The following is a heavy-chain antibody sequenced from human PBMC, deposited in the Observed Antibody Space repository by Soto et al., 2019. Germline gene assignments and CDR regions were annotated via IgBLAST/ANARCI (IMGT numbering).Heavy chain of an antibody. V-gene: IGHV1-69*06. D-gene: IGHD3-22*01. CDR3: ASLMYYYDSSGYG. CDR1: GGTLSSYT. CDR2: ITPIFGST. Sequence: SVKVSCKASGGTLSSYTISWVRQAPGQGLEWMGGITPIFGSTNYAHNFQGRVTFTADKSTGTAYMELRSLRSEDTAVYYCASLMYYYDSSGYGWGQGTPVTVS. J-gene: IGHJ4*02.